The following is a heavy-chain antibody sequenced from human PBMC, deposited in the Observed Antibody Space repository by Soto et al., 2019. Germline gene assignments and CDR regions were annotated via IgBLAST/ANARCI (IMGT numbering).Heavy chain of an antibody. Sequence: QLQLQESGPGLVKPSETLSLTCTVSGGSISSSTYYWGWIRQPPGKGLEWIGMIYYSGSAYYNPSLKSRVTISIDTSKNQFSLRLSSVTAADTAVYYCARHGVDYGDYASYYHYGMDVWGRGTTVTVSS. CDR3: ARHGVDYGDYASYYHYGMDV. J-gene: IGHJ6*02. CDR2: IYYSGSA. D-gene: IGHD4-17*01. CDR1: GGSISSSTYY. V-gene: IGHV4-39*01.